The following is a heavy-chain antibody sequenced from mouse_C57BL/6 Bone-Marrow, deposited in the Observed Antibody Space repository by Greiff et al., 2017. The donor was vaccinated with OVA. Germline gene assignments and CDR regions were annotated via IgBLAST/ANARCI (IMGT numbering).Heavy chain of an antibody. J-gene: IGHJ1*03. CDR1: GYSITSDY. V-gene: IGHV3-8*01. D-gene: IGHD2-5*01. CDR3: ARYKAYYSNYGRVWYFDV. Sequence: EVKLVESGPGLVKPSQTLSLTCSVTGYSITSDYWNWIRKFPGNKLEYMGYISYSGSTYYNPSLKSRISITRDTSKNQYYLQLNSVTTEDTATYYCARYKAYYSNYGRVWYFDVWGTGTTVTVSS. CDR2: ISYSGST.